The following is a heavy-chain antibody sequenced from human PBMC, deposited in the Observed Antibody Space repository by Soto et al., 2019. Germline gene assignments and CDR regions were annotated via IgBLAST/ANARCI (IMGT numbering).Heavy chain of an antibody. CDR2: VKSKTDGGTI. CDR1: GFTFSNAW. Sequence: EVQLVESGGGLVKPGGSLRLSCAASGFTFSNAWMTWVRQAPGKGLEWVGRVKSKTDGGTIDYSAPVKDRFTISSDDSKTTLYMQMTSLKTEDTAVDYCIGTYGCSSMRFDYWGQGTLVTVSS. CDR3: IGTYGCSSMRFDY. J-gene: IGHJ4*02. V-gene: IGHV3-15*01. D-gene: IGHD6-6*01.